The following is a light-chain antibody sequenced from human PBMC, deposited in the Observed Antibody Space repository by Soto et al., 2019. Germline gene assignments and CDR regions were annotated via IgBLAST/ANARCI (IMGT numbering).Light chain of an antibody. CDR3: CSYAGRYTYV. V-gene: IGLV2-11*01. CDR1: SSDVGGY. CDR2: DVS. J-gene: IGLJ1*01. Sequence: QSALTQPRSVSGSPGQSVTISCTGTSSDVGGYKLMIYDVSKRPSGVPDRFSGSKSGNTASLTISGLQAEDEADYYCCSYAGRYTYVFGTGTKVTVL.